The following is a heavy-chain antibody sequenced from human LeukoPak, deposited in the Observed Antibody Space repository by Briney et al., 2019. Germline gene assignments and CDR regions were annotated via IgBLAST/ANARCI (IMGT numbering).Heavy chain of an antibody. D-gene: IGHD4/OR15-4a*01. Sequence: PGGCLRLSCAASGFTFSSYAMSWVRQAPGKGLEWVSTISGGGVTTYYADSVKGRFTISRDNSKDTLYLQMNSLRVEDTAVYYCAKDVRWAGAAQGASDIWGQGTLVTVSS. CDR1: GFTFSSYA. CDR2: ISGGGVTT. CDR3: AKDVRWAGAAQGASDI. V-gene: IGHV3-23*01. J-gene: IGHJ3*02.